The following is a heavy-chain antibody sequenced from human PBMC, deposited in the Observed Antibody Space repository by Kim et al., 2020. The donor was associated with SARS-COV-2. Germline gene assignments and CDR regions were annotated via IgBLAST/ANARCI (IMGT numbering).Heavy chain of an antibody. CDR1: GFTFSDYS. D-gene: IGHD3-22*01. CDR3: ARSNYYYESSGYLYYFDY. CDR2: ISSSSSTI. Sequence: GGSLRLSCAASGFTFSDYSMSWVRQAPGKGLEWVSYISSSSSTIYYADSVKGRFTISRDNAKNSLYLQMNSLRAEDTAVYYCARSNYYYESSGYLYYFDYWGQGTLVTVSS. J-gene: IGHJ4*02. V-gene: IGHV3-48*04.